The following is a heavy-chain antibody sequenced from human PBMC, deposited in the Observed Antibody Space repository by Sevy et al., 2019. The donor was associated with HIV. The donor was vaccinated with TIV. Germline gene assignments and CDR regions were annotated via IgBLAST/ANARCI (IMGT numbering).Heavy chain of an antibody. D-gene: IGHD6-13*01. CDR2: ISGSGGTS. V-gene: IGHV3-23*01. CDR1: DFTFSSYA. CDR3: AKSAGYSSSWYFDY. Sequence: GGSLRLSCAASDFTFSSYAMGWVRQAPGKGLEWVSAISGSGGTSYYAHSVKGRFTLSRDTSKNTLSLQMNSLRADDTAVYYCAKSAGYSSSWYFDYWGQGTLVTVSS. J-gene: IGHJ4*02.